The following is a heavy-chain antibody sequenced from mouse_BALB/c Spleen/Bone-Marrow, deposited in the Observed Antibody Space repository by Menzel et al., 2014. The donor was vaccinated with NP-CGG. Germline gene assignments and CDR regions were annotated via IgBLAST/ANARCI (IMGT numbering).Heavy chain of an antibody. V-gene: IGHV1-54*01. CDR1: GYAFTNYL. J-gene: IGHJ2*01. Sequence: VQLQQSGAELVRPGTSVKVSCKASGYAFTNYLIEWVKPRPGQGLEWIGVINAGSGGTDYSEKFKGEATLTADKSSSTAYMQLSSLTSDDSAVYFCARSLTGKKTFDYWGQGTTLTVSS. CDR2: INAGSGGT. D-gene: IGHD4-1*01. CDR3: ARSLTGKKTFDY.